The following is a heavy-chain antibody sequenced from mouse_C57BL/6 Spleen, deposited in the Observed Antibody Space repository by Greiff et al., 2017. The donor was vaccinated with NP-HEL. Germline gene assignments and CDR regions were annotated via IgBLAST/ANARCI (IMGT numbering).Heavy chain of an antibody. J-gene: IGHJ2*01. CDR3: AREEDDYDEGNYFDY. V-gene: IGHV3-6*01. Sequence: DVQLQESGPGLVKPSQSLSLTCSVTGYSITSGYYWNWIRQFPGNKLEWMGYISYDGSNNYNPSLKNRISITRDTSKNQFFLKLNSVTTEDTATYYCAREEDDYDEGNYFDYWGQGTTLTVSS. CDR1: GYSITSGYY. D-gene: IGHD2-4*01. CDR2: ISYDGSN.